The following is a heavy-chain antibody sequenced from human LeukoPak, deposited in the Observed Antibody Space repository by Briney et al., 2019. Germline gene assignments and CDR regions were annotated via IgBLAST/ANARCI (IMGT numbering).Heavy chain of an antibody. CDR3: ARVAVVAAAGTASYYYYGMDV. CDR1: GGSISSYY. J-gene: IGHJ6*02. V-gene: IGHV4-59*01. CDR2: IYYSGST. Sequence: PSETLSLTCTVSGGSISSYYWSWIRQPPGKGLEWIGYIYYSGSTNYNPSLKSRVTISVDTSKNQFSLKLSSVTAADTAVYYCARVAVVAAAGTASYYYYGMDVWGQGTTVTVSS. D-gene: IGHD6-13*01.